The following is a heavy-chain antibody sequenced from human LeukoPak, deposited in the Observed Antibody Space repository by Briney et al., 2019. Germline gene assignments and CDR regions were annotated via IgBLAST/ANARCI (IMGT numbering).Heavy chain of an antibody. CDR1: GYTFTSYY. CDR2: INPSGGST. J-gene: IGHJ3*02. CDR3: AALIVGATGYAFDI. D-gene: IGHD1-26*01. Sequence: GSVKVSCKASGYTFTSYYMHWVRQAPGQGLEWMGIINPSGGSTSYAQKFQGRVTMTRNTSISTAYMELSSLRSEDTAVYYCAALIVGATGYAFDIWGQGTMVTVSS. V-gene: IGHV1-46*01.